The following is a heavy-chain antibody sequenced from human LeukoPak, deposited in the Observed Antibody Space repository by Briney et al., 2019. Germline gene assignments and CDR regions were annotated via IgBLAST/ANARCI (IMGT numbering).Heavy chain of an antibody. CDR3: AKDAYYYDSSGAFDY. Sequence: GGSLRLSCAAPGFTFSSYAMSWVRQAPGKGLEWVSAISGSGGSTYYADSVKGRFTISRDNSKNTLYLQMNSLRAEDTAVYYCAKDAYYYDSSGAFDYWGQGTLVTVSS. V-gene: IGHV3-23*01. D-gene: IGHD3-22*01. J-gene: IGHJ4*02. CDR1: GFTFSSYA. CDR2: ISGSGGST.